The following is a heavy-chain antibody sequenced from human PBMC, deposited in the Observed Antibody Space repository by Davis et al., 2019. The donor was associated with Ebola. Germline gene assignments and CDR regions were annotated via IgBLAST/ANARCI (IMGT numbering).Heavy chain of an antibody. CDR2: INHSGST. V-gene: IGHV4-34*01. Sequence: GSLRLSCAVYGGSFSGYYWSWIRQPPGKGLEWIGEINHSGSTNYNPSLKSRVTISVDTSKNQFSLKLSSVTAADTAVYYCAREVVAATNRGWFDPWGQGTLVTVSS. J-gene: IGHJ5*02. CDR3: AREVVAATNRGWFDP. D-gene: IGHD2-15*01. CDR1: GGSFSGYY.